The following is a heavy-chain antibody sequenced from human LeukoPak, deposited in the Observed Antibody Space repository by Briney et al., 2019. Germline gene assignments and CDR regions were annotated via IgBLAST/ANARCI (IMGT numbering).Heavy chain of an antibody. V-gene: IGHV4-30-2*01. D-gene: IGHD3-10*01. CDR1: GGSISNGDYS. CDR2: IYHRGNT. CDR3: AGYYSFDY. Sequence: SEALSLTCTVSGGSISNGDYSWSWIRQPPGGGLEWIGYIYHRGNTYYNPSLKSRVTISVDTSKNQFSLKLSSVTAADTAVYYCAGYYSFDYWGQGTLVTVSS. J-gene: IGHJ4*02.